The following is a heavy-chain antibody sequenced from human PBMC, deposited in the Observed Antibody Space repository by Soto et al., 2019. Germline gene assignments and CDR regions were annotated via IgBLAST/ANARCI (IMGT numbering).Heavy chain of an antibody. V-gene: IGHV3-15*01. Sequence: PGGSLRLSRAASGFTFSNAWMSWVRQAPGKGLEWVGRIKSKTDGGTTDYAAPVKGRFTISRDDSKNTLSLQMNNLKTDDTAVYYCRVGYYYYGMDVWGQGTTVTVSS. CDR2: IKSKTDGGTT. D-gene: IGHD1-26*01. J-gene: IGHJ6*02. CDR3: RVGYYYYGMDV. CDR1: GFTFSNAW.